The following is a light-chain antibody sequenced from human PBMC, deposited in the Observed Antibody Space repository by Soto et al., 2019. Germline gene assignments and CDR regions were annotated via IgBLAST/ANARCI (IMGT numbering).Light chain of an antibody. Sequence: AIQITQSPASLSSSVFDRFTITCRASQGIRNDLGWYQQKPGKAPKLLIYAASSLQSGVPSRFSGSGSGTDFTLTISCLQSEDFATYYCQQYYSYPWTFGQGTKVDIK. CDR3: QQYYSYPWT. CDR1: QGIRND. J-gene: IGKJ1*01. V-gene: IGKV1-6*01. CDR2: AAS.